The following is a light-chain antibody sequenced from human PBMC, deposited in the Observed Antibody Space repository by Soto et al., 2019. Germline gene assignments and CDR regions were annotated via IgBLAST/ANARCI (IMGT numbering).Light chain of an antibody. J-gene: IGKJ1*01. CDR2: GAS. Sequence: EVVMTQSPGTLSVSPGERATLSCRASQSVSSNLAWYLQKPGQAPRLLIYGASTRATGIPARFSGSGSGTEFTLSISSLQSEDFAVYYCQQYNSWPRAFGQGTKVEIK. CDR3: QQYNSWPRA. CDR1: QSVSSN. V-gene: IGKV3-15*01.